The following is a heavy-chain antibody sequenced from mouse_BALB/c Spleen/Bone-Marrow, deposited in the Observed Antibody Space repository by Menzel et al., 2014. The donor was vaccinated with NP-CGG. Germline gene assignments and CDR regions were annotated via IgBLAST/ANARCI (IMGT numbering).Heavy chain of an antibody. D-gene: IGHD2-14*01. CDR3: AKGGNYRYDFDY. CDR1: GYTFXSYV. V-gene: IGHV1-14*01. CDR2: INPYNDGT. Sequence: EVHLVESGPELVKPGASVKMSCKASGYTFXSYVMHWVKQKPGQGLEWIGYINPYNDGTKYNEKFKGKATLTSDKSSSTAYMELSSLTSEDSAVYYCAKGGNYRYDFDYWGQGTTLTVSS. J-gene: IGHJ2*01.